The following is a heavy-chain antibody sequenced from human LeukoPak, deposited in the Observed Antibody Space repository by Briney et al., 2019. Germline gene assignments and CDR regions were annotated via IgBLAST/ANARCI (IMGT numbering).Heavy chain of an antibody. CDR3: ARTAYCSSSSCFVGFGMDL. D-gene: IGHD2-21*01. CDR2: LSITSTYS. J-gene: IGHJ6*02. CDR1: GFSFSSYS. V-gene: IGHV3-21*01. Sequence: GGSLRLSCAASGFSFSSYSMNWVRQTQGKGLEGVSSLSITSTYSYYADSVRGRFTVSRDSSFYLQMNSLRVEDSAVYYCARTAYCSSSSCFVGFGMDLWGQGTTVIVS.